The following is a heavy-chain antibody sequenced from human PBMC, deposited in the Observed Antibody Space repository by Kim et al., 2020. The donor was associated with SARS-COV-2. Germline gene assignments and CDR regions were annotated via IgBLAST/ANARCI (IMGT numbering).Heavy chain of an antibody. CDR2: DK. J-gene: IGHJ4*02. CDR3: AHRLHDTAVY. D-gene: IGHD5-18*01. Sequence: DKRYSPSLKSRLTITKDTSKNQVVLTMTNMDPVDTATYYCAHRLHDTAVYWGQGTLVTVSS. V-gene: IGHV2-5*01.